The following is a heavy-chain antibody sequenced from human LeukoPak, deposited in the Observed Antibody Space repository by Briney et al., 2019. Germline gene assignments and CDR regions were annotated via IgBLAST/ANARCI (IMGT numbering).Heavy chain of an antibody. J-gene: IGHJ5*02. CDR2: IKADGTTI. V-gene: IGHV3-7*01. CDR1: GFTLSNYW. Sequence: GGSLRLSCTASGFTLSNYWMGWVRQAPGKGLEWVANIKADGTTIYYVDSVKGRFTISRDNAKNSLYLQMNSVRDEDTAVYYCARVVDYGWFDPWGQGTLVAVSS. CDR3: ARVVDYGWFDP. D-gene: IGHD3-16*01.